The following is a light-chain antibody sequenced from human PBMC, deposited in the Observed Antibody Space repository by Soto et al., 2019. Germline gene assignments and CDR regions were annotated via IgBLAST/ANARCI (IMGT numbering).Light chain of an antibody. V-gene: IGKV1-39*01. Sequence: DIQMTQSPSSLSASVGDRVTITCRASQTISTYLNWYQQKPGKAPRLLIYAASSLLSGVPSRFSGSGSGPDFTLTIASLQPDDFATYYCQQSDSTPYTFGQGTKVEI. CDR1: QTISTY. CDR3: QQSDSTPYT. J-gene: IGKJ2*01. CDR2: AAS.